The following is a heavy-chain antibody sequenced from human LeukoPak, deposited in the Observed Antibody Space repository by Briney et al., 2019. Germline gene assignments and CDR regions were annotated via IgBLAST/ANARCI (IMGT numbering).Heavy chain of an antibody. V-gene: IGHV3-23*01. CDR1: GFTFSNYA. CDR2: MDGGGHST. D-gene: IGHD1-20*01. CDR3: VREDNFDALDI. Sequence: GGSLRLSCAASGFTFSNYAMSWVRQAPNKGLEWVSTMDGGGHSTYYADSAKGRFTISRDNSKNTLYLQMTSLRAEDTALYYCVREDNFDALDIWGQGTMVTVSS. J-gene: IGHJ3*02.